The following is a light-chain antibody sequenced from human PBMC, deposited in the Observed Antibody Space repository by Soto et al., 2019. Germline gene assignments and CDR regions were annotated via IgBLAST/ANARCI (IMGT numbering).Light chain of an antibody. CDR2: DVS. CDR1: SSDIGGYNY. Sequence: QSALTQPRSVSGSPGQSVTISCTGTSSDIGGYNYVSWYQQHPGKAPKLMIYDVSKRPSGVPDRFSGSKSGNTASLTISGLQAEDEADYYCCSYAGTYTFDVFATGTKLTVL. V-gene: IGLV2-11*01. CDR3: CSYAGTYTFDV. J-gene: IGLJ1*01.